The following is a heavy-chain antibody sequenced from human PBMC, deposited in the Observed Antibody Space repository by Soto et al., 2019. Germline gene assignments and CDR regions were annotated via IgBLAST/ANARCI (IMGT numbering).Heavy chain of an antibody. CDR2: INIGDGNT. J-gene: IGHJ4*02. Sequence: ASVKVSCKTSGYTFTAYVVHWVRQAPGQRLQWMGWINIGDGNTEYSQKFQGRVTITRDTSASTAHMELSSLRSEDTAVYYCAIGKTTGYFDFWGQETLVTVS. CDR3: AIGKTTGYFDF. D-gene: IGHD1-7*01. V-gene: IGHV1-3*04. CDR1: GYTFTAYV.